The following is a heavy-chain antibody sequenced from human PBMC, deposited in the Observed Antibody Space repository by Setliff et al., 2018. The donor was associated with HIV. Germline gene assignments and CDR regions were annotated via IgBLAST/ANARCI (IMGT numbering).Heavy chain of an antibody. CDR3: ARGPGTPQITMVRGFYLDV. CDR1: GVSISSYY. CDR2: IYYSGSA. J-gene: IGHJ6*03. D-gene: IGHD3-10*01. V-gene: IGHV4-59*08. Sequence: ETLSLTCTVSGVSISSYYWSWIRQSPGRGLEWIGYIYYSGSANYNPSLKTRVTLSADTSKNQLSLKLRSVTAADTAVYYCARGPGTPQITMVRGFYLDVWGKGTTVTVSS.